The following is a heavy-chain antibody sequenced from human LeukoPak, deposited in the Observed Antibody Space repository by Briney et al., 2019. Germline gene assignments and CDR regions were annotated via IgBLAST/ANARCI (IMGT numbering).Heavy chain of an antibody. CDR3: ARGRDSSGYYDY. J-gene: IGHJ4*02. V-gene: IGHV3-64*02. D-gene: IGHD3-22*01. CDR2: TTSNGGST. CDR1: GFSFSSYG. Sequence: GGSLRLSCAASGFSFSSYGMHWVRQAPGKGLEYVSATTSNGGSTYYADSVKGRFIISRDNSKNTLYLQMGSLRAEDMAVYYCARGRDSSGYYDYWGQGTLVTVSS.